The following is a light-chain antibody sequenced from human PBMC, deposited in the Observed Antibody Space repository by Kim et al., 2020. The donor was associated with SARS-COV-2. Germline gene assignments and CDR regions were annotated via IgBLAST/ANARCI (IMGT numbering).Light chain of an antibody. Sequence: DIQMTQSPSSLSASVGDRVTITCQASQDVANYLNWYQQKPGKAPKLLIYDASNLETGVPSRFSGSGSGTGFTFTISSLQPEDIATYYCQHYDNLPLTFGGGTKVDIK. CDR1: QDVANY. V-gene: IGKV1-33*01. CDR2: DAS. CDR3: QHYDNLPLT. J-gene: IGKJ4*01.